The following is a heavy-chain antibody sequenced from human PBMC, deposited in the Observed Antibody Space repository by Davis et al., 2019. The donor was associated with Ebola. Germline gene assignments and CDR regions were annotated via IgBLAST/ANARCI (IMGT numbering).Heavy chain of an antibody. CDR2: IWYEGTDG. D-gene: IGHD3-10*01. CDR1: GFSFDAYA. V-gene: IGHV3-30*02. Sequence: GGSLRLSCEASGFSFDAYAMHWVRQAPGKGLEWVSSIWYEGTDGNYADSVRGRFIISRDNSKNMLYLEMNSLRAGDTAVYFCAKAIATMGYYLDYWGQGTLVPVSS. CDR3: AKAIATMGYYLDY. J-gene: IGHJ4*02.